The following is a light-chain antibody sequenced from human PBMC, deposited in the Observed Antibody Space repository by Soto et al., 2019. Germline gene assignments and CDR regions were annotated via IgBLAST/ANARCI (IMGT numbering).Light chain of an antibody. J-gene: IGLJ1*01. CDR1: SSDVGSYNL. CDR2: EGS. Sequence: QSALTQPASVSGSPGQSITISCTGTSSDVGSYNLVSLYQQHPGKAPKLMIYEGSKRPSGVSNRFSGSKSGNTGSRTISGLQAEDEADYYCCSYAGSSTSVFGTGTQLTVL. CDR3: CSYAGSSTSV. V-gene: IGLV2-23*01.